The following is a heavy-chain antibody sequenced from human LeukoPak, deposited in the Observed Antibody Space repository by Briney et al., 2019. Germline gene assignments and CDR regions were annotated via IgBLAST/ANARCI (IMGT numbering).Heavy chain of an antibody. CDR3: ARLSAL. J-gene: IGHJ4*02. V-gene: IGHV1-2*02. CDR2: INPKNGDT. D-gene: IGHD3-16*02. Sequence: ASVKVSCKTSGHPFSDYYIHWIRQASGQGLESMGWINPKNGDTKYAQRSQGRLTISMDTSIDTVYMELSSLRYDDTAVYYCARLSALWGQGTLVTVSS. CDR1: GHPFSDYY.